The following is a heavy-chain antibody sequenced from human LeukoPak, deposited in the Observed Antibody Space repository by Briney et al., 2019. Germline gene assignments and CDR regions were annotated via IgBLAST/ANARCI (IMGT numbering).Heavy chain of an antibody. V-gene: IGHV3-7*01. Sequence: GGSLRLSCAASGFTFSSYWMSWVRQAPGKGREWVANIKQDGSEKYYVDSVKGRFSISRDNAKNSLYLQMNSLRAEDTAVYYCASLSSSWTGFDYWGQGTLVTVSS. CDR3: ASLSSSWTGFDY. CDR2: IKQDGSEK. J-gene: IGHJ4*02. CDR1: GFTFSSYW. D-gene: IGHD6-13*01.